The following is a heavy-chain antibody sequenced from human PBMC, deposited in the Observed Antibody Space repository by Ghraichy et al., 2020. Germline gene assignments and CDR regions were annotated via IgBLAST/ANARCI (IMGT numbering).Heavy chain of an antibody. CDR2: IYYSGST. Sequence: SETLSLTCTVSGGSISSYYWSWIRQPPGKGLEWIGYIYYSGSTNYNPSLKSRVTISVDTSKNQFSLKLSSVTAADTAVYYCARGNYYDSSGYWFDPWGQGTLVTVSS. CDR1: GGSISSYY. D-gene: IGHD3-22*01. J-gene: IGHJ5*02. V-gene: IGHV4-59*01. CDR3: ARGNYYDSSGYWFDP.